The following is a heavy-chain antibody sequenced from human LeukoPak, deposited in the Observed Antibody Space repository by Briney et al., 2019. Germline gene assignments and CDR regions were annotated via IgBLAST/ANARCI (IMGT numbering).Heavy chain of an antibody. D-gene: IGHD4-17*01. CDR1: GFTFSSYS. CDR2: ISGSGGST. J-gene: IGHJ4*02. V-gene: IGHV3-23*01. Sequence: PGGSLRLSCAASGFTFSSYSMNWVRQAPGKGLEWVSAISGSGGSTYYADSVRGRFTISRDNSKNTLYLQMNSLRAEDTAVYYCAKVFMSDYGDYPHDYWGQGTLVTVSS. CDR3: AKVFMSDYGDYPHDY.